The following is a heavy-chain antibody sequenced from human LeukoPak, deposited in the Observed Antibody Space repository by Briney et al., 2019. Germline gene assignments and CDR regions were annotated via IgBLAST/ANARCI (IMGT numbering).Heavy chain of an antibody. V-gene: IGHV1-18*01. Sequence: ASVKVSCKPSGYALTSYGISWVRQAPGQGLEWMGWISAYNGNTNYAQKFQGRVAMTTDRTRTTAFIEVTSLIYDDTAVYYCARGTRASFFDIWGQGTMVTVSS. J-gene: IGHJ3*02. CDR3: ARGTRASFFDI. CDR1: GYALTSYG. CDR2: ISAYNGNT.